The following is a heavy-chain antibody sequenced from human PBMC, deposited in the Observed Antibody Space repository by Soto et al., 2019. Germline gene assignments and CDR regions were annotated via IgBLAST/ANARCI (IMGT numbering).Heavy chain of an antibody. CDR2: LNPNSGNT. CDR3: ARGVGQYYDFWSGYWVSDSYYFDY. J-gene: IGHJ4*02. V-gene: IGHV1-8*01. Sequence: QVQLVQSGSEVKKPGASVTVSCKASGYTFTSYDINWVRQATGQWIEWMGWLNPNSGNTGYAQKFQGRVTMTRNTSISTAYMELCSLRSEDKAVYYCARGVGQYYDFWSGYWVSDSYYFDYWGQGSLFTVSS. CDR1: GYTFTSYD. D-gene: IGHD3-3*01.